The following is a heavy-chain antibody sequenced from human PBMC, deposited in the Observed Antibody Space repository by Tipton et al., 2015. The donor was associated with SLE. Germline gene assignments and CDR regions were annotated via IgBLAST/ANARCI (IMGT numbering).Heavy chain of an antibody. CDR2: IYSAGGK. D-gene: IGHD6-19*01. V-gene: IGHV3-23*03. CDR1: GFTFRNYA. J-gene: IGHJ4*01. CDR3: ARDRSSGWHFDY. Sequence: SLRLSCAASGFTFRNYAISWVRQAPGKGVEWVSVIYSAGGKYYADSVKGRFTISRDNSKNTLYLQMNSLRAEDSAVYYCARDRSSGWHFDYWGHGTLVTVSA.